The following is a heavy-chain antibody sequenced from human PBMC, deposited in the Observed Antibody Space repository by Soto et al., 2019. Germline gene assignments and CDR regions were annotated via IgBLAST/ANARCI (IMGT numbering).Heavy chain of an antibody. J-gene: IGHJ5*02. V-gene: IGHV3-30-3*01. CDR3: ESHLSHLQTGWLDP. D-gene: IGHD7-27*01. Sequence: QEQLVESGGGVVQPGRSLRLSCRVSGFTFINYAMHWVRQAPGKGLEWVALISGDGTNEYYADSVKGRFTISRDNCSNTLYLQMSRLRADDTAVYYCESHLSHLQTGWLDPWGQGTLVTVSS. CDR2: ISGDGTNE. CDR1: GFTFINYA.